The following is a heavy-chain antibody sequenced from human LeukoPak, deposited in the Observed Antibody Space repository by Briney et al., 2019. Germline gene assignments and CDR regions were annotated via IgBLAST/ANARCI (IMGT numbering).Heavy chain of an antibody. CDR1: GYSFTTHW. CDR2: IYPGDSDT. D-gene: IGHD3-3*01. CDR3: ARRRDFRSGSLNAFDI. Sequence: GESLKISCKGSGYSFTTHWIGWVRQMPGKGLEWMGIIYPGDSDTRYNPSFQGQVTISADKSINTAYLQWSSLEASDTAMYYCARRRDFRSGSLNAFDIWGQGAMVTVSS. J-gene: IGHJ3*02. V-gene: IGHV5-51*01.